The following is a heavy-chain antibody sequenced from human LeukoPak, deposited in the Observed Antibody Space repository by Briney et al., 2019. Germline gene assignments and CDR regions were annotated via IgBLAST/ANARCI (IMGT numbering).Heavy chain of an antibody. J-gene: IGHJ4*02. CDR2: IWYDGSNR. D-gene: IGHD3-10*01. V-gene: IGHV3-33*01. Sequence: PGRSLRLSCAASGFTFSSYGMHWVRQAPGKGLEWVAVIWYDGSNRYYADSVKGRFTISRDNSKHTLYLQMNSLRAEDTAVYYCARGDYYGSRGDYWGQGTLVTVSS. CDR1: GFTFSSYG. CDR3: ARGDYYGSRGDY.